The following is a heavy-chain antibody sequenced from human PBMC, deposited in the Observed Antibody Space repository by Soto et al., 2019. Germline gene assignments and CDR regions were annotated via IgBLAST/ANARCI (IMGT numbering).Heavy chain of an antibody. CDR1: GFTFSSYS. CDR2: ISSSSTI. CDR3: ASTSVQWLVRDY. Sequence: GGSLRLSCAASGFTFSSYSMNWVRQAPGKGLEWVSYISSSSTIYYADSVKGRFTISRDNAKNSLYLQMNSLRAEDTAVYYCASTSVQWLVRDYWGQGTLVTVSS. V-gene: IGHV3-48*01. D-gene: IGHD6-19*01. J-gene: IGHJ4*02.